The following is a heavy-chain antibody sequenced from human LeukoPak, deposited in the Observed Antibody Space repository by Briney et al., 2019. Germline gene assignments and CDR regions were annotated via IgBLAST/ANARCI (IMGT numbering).Heavy chain of an antibody. J-gene: IGHJ4*02. Sequence: SVKVSCKASGGTFSSYAISWVRQAPGQGLEWMGGIIPIFGTANYAQKFQGRVTITADEPTSTAYMELSSLRSEDTAVYYCARDRIAVAGNSDFDYWGQGTLVTVSS. D-gene: IGHD6-19*01. CDR3: ARDRIAVAGNSDFDY. CDR2: IIPIFGTA. V-gene: IGHV1-69*01. CDR1: GGTFSSYA.